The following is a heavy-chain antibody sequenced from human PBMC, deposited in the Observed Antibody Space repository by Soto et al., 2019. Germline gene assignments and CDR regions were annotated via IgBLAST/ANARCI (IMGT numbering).Heavy chain of an antibody. Sequence: QVQLVQSGAEVKKPGSSVKVSCKASGGTFSSYAISWVRQAPGQGLEWMGGIIPIFGTANYAQKFQGRVTSTADESTSTAYMELSSLRSEDTAVYYCARDRLHQLVPPSYYFDYWCQGTLVTVSS. CDR3: ARDRLHQLVPPSYYFDY. D-gene: IGHD6-13*01. CDR1: GGTFSSYA. V-gene: IGHV1-69*01. J-gene: IGHJ4*02. CDR2: IIPIFGTA.